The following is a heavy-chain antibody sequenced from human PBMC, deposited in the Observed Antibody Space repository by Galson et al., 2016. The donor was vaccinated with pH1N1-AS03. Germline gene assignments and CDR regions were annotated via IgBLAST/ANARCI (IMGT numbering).Heavy chain of an antibody. CDR2: IIIGRGLPP. V-gene: IGHV4-34*12. D-gene: IGHD3-10*01. CDR3: ARRPTGIDY. Sequence: LSLTCTVSRGSFGGAYWTWIRQPPGKGLEWIGEIIIGRGLPPTYTPSLKRRVTISIDTSRGELSLRLRSVTAADTGVYYCARRPTGIDYWGQGSQVTVSS. J-gene: IGHJ4*02. CDR1: RGSFGGAY.